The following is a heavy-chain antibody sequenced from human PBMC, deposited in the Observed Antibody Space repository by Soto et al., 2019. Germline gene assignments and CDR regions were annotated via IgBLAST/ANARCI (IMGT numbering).Heavy chain of an antibody. Sequence: PGGSLRLSCAASGFTFSSYGMHWVRQAPGKGLEWVAVIWYDGSNKYYADSVKGRFTISRDNSKNTLYLQMNSLRAEDTAVYYCARDLWYYYYGMDVWGQGTTVTVSS. CDR2: IWYDGSNK. V-gene: IGHV3-33*01. CDR3: ARDLWYYYYGMDV. J-gene: IGHJ6*02. CDR1: GFTFSSYG. D-gene: IGHD3-10*01.